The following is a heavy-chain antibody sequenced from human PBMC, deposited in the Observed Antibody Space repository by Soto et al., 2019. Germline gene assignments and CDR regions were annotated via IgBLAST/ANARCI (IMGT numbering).Heavy chain of an antibody. D-gene: IGHD3-22*01. J-gene: IGHJ1*01. V-gene: IGHV3-23*01. CDR2: ISGSGGTT. CDR3: AKEDNYYDSSGYYLEYFQH. CDR1: GFTFSSYA. Sequence: EVQLLESGGGLVQPGGSLRLSCAASGFTFSSYAMTWVRQAPGKGLEWVSIISGSGGTTYYAESVKGRFTISRDNSKNTLYLQMNSLRADDTAVYYCAKEDNYYDSSGYYLEYFQHWGQGTLVTVSS.